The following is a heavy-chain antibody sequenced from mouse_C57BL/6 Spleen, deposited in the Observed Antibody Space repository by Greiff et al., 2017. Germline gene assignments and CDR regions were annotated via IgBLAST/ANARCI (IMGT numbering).Heavy chain of an antibody. V-gene: IGHV1-80*01. J-gene: IGHJ1*03. D-gene: IGHD1-1*01. Sequence: QVQLQQPGAELVKPGASVKISCKASGYAFSSYWMNWVKQRPGQGLEWIGQINPGDGDTNYNGKFKGKATLTADKASSTAYMQLSSLTSADSAVYVCEREEGSSYWYVDVWGTGTTVTVSS. CDR2: INPGDGDT. CDR1: GYAFSSYW. CDR3: EREEGSSYWYVDV.